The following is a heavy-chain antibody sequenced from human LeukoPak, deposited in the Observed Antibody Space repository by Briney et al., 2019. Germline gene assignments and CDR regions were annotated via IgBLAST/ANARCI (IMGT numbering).Heavy chain of an antibody. CDR1: GYTFTGYY. Sequence: GASVKVSCKASGYTFTGYYMHWVRQAPGQGLEWMGWINPNSGGTNYAQKFQGRVTMTRDTSISTAYMELSRLRSDDTAVYYCARDTYDFWSGYSNYFDYWGQGTLVTVSS. CDR3: ARDTYDFWSGYSNYFDY. J-gene: IGHJ4*02. CDR2: INPNSGGT. V-gene: IGHV1-2*02. D-gene: IGHD3-3*01.